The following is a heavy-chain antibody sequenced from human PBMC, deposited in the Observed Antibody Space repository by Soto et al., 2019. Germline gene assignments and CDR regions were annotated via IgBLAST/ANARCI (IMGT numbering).Heavy chain of an antibody. CDR3: ATRLDPIREDALDI. J-gene: IGHJ3*02. Sequence: EVQLVESGGGLIQPGGSLRLSCAAYGFTVSSNYMSWVHQAPGKGLEWVSVIYSRGNTYYADSVKGRFTISRDNSKNTLYLQMNSLRAEDTAVYYCATRLDPIREDALDIWGQGTMVTVSS. CDR1: GFTVSSNY. V-gene: IGHV3-53*01. CDR2: IYSRGNT. D-gene: IGHD4-17*01.